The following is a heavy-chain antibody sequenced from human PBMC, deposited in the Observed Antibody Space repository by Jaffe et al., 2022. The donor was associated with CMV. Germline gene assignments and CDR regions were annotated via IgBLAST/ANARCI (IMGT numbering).Heavy chain of an antibody. J-gene: IGHJ4*02. Sequence: EVQVVESGGGLVQPGGSLRLSCAASGFSVSDNYMNWVRQAPGKGLQWVSLIYSGGSTYYADSVKGRFSMSRDISKNTVYLQMNSLRDEDTAVYYCARDPNGYFSFESWGQGTLVTVSS. V-gene: IGHV3-66*01. CDR1: GFSVSDNY. D-gene: IGHD3-22*01. CDR2: IYSGGST. CDR3: ARDPNGYFSFES.